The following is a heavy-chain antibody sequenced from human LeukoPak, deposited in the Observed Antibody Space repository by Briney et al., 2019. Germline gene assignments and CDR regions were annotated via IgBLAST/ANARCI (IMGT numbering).Heavy chain of an antibody. Sequence: GASVKVSCKASGYTFTSYYMHWVRQAPGQGLEWMGIINPSGGSTSYAQKFQGRVTMTRDTSTSTVYMELSSLRSEDTAVYYCAGEWIYCSSTSCSSFDYWGQGTLVTVSS. CDR1: GYTFTSYY. J-gene: IGHJ4*02. D-gene: IGHD2-2*01. CDR2: INPSGGST. CDR3: AGEWIYCSSTSCSSFDY. V-gene: IGHV1-46*01.